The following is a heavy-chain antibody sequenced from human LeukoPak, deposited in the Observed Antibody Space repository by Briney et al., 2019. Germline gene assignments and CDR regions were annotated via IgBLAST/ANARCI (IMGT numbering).Heavy chain of an antibody. J-gene: IGHJ4*02. V-gene: IGHV3-21*01. CDR1: GFTFSSYS. CDR3: AREAGYRASYFDY. CDR2: ISSSSYI. D-gene: IGHD2-2*01. Sequence: GGSLRLSCAASGFTFSSYSMNWVRQAPGKGLEWVSSISSSSYIYYADSVKGRFTISRDNAKNSLYLQMNSLRAEDTAVYYCAREAGYRASYFDYWGQGTLVTVSS.